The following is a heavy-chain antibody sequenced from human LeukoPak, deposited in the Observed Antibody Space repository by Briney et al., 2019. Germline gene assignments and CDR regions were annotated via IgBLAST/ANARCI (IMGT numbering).Heavy chain of an antibody. J-gene: IGHJ4*02. CDR1: EFTFSNYA. CDR3: AKDYYDSSGYYRGFDY. D-gene: IGHD3-22*01. V-gene: IGHV3-23*01. Sequence: PGGSLRLSCAASEFTFSNYAMSWVRQAPGKGLEWVSAISDGSVNTYYADSVKGRFSISRGNSKNTLYLQMNSLRAEDTAVYYCAKDYYDSSGYYRGFDYWGQGTLVTVSS. CDR2: ISDGSVNT.